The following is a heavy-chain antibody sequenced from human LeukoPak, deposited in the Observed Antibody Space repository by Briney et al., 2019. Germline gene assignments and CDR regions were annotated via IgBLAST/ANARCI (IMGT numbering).Heavy chain of an antibody. J-gene: IGHJ4*02. D-gene: IGHD2-2*01. V-gene: IGHV3-23*01. Sequence: PGGSLRLSCAASGFTFSSYAMSWVRQAPGKGLEWVSTISGSGGSTYYADSVKGRFTVSRDNSKNTLSLQMNSLRAEDTAVYYCAKSRCSSTSCPRTFDYWGQGTLVTVSS. CDR1: GFTFSSYA. CDR3: AKSRCSSTSCPRTFDY. CDR2: ISGSGGST.